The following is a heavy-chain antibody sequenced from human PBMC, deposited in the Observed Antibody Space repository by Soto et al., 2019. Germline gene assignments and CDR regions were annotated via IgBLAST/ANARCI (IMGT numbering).Heavy chain of an antibody. Sequence: SQTLSLTCAISGDSVSSNSAAWNLIRQSPSRGLEWLGRTYYRSKWYNDYAVSVKSRITINPDTSKNQFSLQLNSVTPEDTAVYYCARGPGQYCSSTSCFDDWFDPWGQGTLVTVSS. CDR1: GDSVSSNSAA. D-gene: IGHD2-2*01. CDR2: TYYRSKWYN. V-gene: IGHV6-1*01. J-gene: IGHJ5*02. CDR3: ARGPGQYCSSTSCFDDWFDP.